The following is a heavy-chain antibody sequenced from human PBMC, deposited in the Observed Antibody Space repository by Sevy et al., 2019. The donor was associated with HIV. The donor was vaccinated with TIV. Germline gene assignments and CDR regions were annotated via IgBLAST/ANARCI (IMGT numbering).Heavy chain of an antibody. CDR3: AGENAWGRGYS. CDR2: IHHNGNI. D-gene: IGHD1-26*01. V-gene: IGHV4-59*08. CDR1: TGSITSYW. Sequence: SETLSLTCTVSTGSITSYWWTWIRQPPGKGLEWIANIHHNGNINYNPSLKSRVTLSLDTSKNQFSLRLSSVTAADTAMYYCAGENAWGRGYSWGQGTLVTVSS. J-gene: IGHJ4*02.